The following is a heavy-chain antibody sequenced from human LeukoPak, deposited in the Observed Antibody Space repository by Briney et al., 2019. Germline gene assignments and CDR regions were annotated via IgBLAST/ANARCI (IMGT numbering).Heavy chain of an antibody. Sequence: GESLKISCKGSGYTFSSYWIGWVRQTPGKGLEWMGIIYPGDSDTRYSPSFQGQVTISADKSISTAYLQWSSLKASDTAIYYCARHRVYSESSGLSSPFDYWGQGILVTVSS. CDR1: GYTFSSYW. D-gene: IGHD3-22*01. J-gene: IGHJ4*02. CDR2: IYPGDSDT. V-gene: IGHV5-51*01. CDR3: ARHRVYSESSGLSSPFDY.